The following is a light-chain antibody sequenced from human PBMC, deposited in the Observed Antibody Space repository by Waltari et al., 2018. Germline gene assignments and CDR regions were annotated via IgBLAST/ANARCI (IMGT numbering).Light chain of an antibody. CDR3: QQGYSIPVT. Sequence: DVQMTQSPSFLSAAVGDRVTITCRTSQSISIYLNWYQQRPGKAPKFLIYAASSFQSGVPSRFSGSGSGTDFTLTISSLQPEDFATYYCQQGYSIPVTFGQGTKLEI. V-gene: IGKV1-39*01. J-gene: IGKJ2*01. CDR1: QSISIY. CDR2: AAS.